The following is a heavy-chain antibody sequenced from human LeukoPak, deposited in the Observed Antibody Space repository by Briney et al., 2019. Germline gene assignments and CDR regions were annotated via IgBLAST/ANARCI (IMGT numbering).Heavy chain of an antibody. V-gene: IGHV3-23*01. D-gene: IGHD6-13*01. J-gene: IGHJ5*02. CDR3: ARESRSSWYAPWFDP. CDR1: GFTFSSYA. Sequence: PGGSLRLSCAASGFTFSSYAMSWVRQAPGKGLEWVSAISGSGGSTYYADSVKGRFTISRDNAKNSLYLQMNSLRDEDTAVYYCARESRSSWYAPWFDPWGQGTLVTVSS. CDR2: ISGSGGST.